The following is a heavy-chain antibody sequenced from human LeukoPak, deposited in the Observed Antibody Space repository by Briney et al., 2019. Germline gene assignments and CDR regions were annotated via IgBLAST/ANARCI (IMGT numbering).Heavy chain of an antibody. V-gene: IGHV3-66*02. J-gene: IGHJ4*02. CDR1: GFTVNTNY. Sequence: GGSLRLSCAASGFTVNTNYMSWVRQAPRKGLEWVSFIFSGGSTYYADSVKGRFTISRDNSKNTLYLQMNSLRAEDTAVYFCAGQRGIKRAPFDYWGQGTLVTVSS. D-gene: IGHD1-1*01. CDR2: IFSGGST. CDR3: AGQRGIKRAPFDY.